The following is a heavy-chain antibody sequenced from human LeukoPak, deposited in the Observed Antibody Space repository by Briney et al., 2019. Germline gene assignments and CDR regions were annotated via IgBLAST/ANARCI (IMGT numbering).Heavy chain of an antibody. CDR2: ISYDGSNK. CDR3: AKGGHYYDTSAKGDYMDV. Sequence: GGSLRLSCAASGFTFSTFAIHWVRQAPGKGLEWVTLISYDGSNKYYADSVKGRFTISRDNSKSTLYLQMNSLRPEDTAVYYCAKGGHYYDTSAKGDYMDVWGKGTTVTVSS. V-gene: IGHV3-30*04. D-gene: IGHD3-22*01. J-gene: IGHJ6*03. CDR1: GFTFSTFA.